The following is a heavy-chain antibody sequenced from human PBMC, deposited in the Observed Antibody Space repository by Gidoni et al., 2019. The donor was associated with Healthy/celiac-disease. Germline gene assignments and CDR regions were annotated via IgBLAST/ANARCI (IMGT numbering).Heavy chain of an antibody. CDR2: ISGSGGST. CDR1: GFTFSSSA. Sequence: EVQLLESGGGLVQPGGSLRLSCAASGFTFSSSAMSWVRQAPGKGLEWVSAISGSGGSTYYADSVKGRFTISRDNSKNTLYLQMNSLRAEDTAVYYCAKSLPITMIVVVSFDYWGQGTLVTVSS. J-gene: IGHJ4*02. CDR3: AKSLPITMIVVVSFDY. V-gene: IGHV3-23*01. D-gene: IGHD3-22*01.